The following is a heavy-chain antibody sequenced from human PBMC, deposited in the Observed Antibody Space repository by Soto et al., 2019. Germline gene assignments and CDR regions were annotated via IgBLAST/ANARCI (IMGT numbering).Heavy chain of an antibody. Sequence: QVQLVESGGGVVLPGRSLSLSCAACGYTFSSTAMHWVRQAPGKGLEWVAVISYDGNIKYYADSVKGRFTISRDNSKNTLDLQMSSLRTDDTAVYYCAKDGGWHRYYYYAMDVWGQGTTVTVS. CDR3: AKDGGWHRYYYYAMDV. D-gene: IGHD3-16*01. J-gene: IGHJ6*02. CDR2: ISYDGNIK. CDR1: GYTFSSTA. V-gene: IGHV3-30*18.